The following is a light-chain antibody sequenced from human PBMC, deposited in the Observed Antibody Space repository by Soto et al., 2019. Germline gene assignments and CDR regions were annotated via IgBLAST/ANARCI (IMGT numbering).Light chain of an antibody. V-gene: IGLV2-8*01. CDR1: SSDVGGYNY. Sequence: QSALTQPPSASGSPGQSVTISCTGTSSDVGGYNYVSWYQQHPGKAPKLMIYEVSKRPSGVPDRFSGPKSGNTASLTVSGLQAEDEADYYCSSYAGSNNFWVFGGGTKVTVL. CDR3: SSYAGSNNFWV. J-gene: IGLJ3*02. CDR2: EVS.